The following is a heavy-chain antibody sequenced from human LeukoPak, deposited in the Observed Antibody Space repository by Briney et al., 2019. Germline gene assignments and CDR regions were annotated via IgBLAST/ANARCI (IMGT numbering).Heavy chain of an antibody. V-gene: IGHV3-23*01. CDR2: GSGGST. D-gene: IGHD3-10*01. CDR3: AKVSSHYYGSGSYYN. J-gene: IGHJ4*02. Sequence: GSGGSTYYADSVKGRFTISRDNSKNTLYLQMNSLRAEDTAVYYCAKVSSHYYGSGSYYNWGQGTLVTVSS.